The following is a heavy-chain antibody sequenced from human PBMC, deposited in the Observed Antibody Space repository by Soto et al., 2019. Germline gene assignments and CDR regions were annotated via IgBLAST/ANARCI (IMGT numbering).Heavy chain of an antibody. D-gene: IGHD3-3*01. CDR2: VYSSGGT. CDR3: ARGQRFSDWFDP. V-gene: IGHV4-4*07. CDR1: GCSMSSYY. Sequence: PXETLSLTCTVSGCSMSSYYWTWIRQPAGKGLEWIGRVYSSGGTHYNPSLKSRVTISLDTSKNQFSLRLLSVTDADTAVYYCARGQRFSDWFDPWGQGTLVTVSS. J-gene: IGHJ5*02.